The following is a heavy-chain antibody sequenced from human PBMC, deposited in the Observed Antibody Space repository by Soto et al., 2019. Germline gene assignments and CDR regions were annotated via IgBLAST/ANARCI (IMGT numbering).Heavy chain of an antibody. Sequence: QVQLVQSGPERKKPGASVKVSSKAPGYTFTSYAMLWGRQAPGQRLEWLGWINAGNGNKKYSQKFQGRVTITRDTSASTAYMELSSLRSEDTAVYYCARSIVVVTALDYWGQGTLVTVSS. J-gene: IGHJ4*02. D-gene: IGHD2-21*02. CDR1: GYTFTSYA. V-gene: IGHV1-3*01. CDR2: INAGNGNK. CDR3: ARSIVVVTALDY.